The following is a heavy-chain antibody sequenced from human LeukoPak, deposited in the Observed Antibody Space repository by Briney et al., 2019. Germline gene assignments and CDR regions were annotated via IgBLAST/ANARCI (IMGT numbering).Heavy chain of an antibody. CDR1: GFTFSSYA. Sequence: PGGSLRLSCEASGFTFSSYAMSWVRQAPGKGLAWVSVISSSADSTYYADSVKGRFTISRDNSKNTLYLQMNNLRAEDTAVYYCAKPLEKYTYGGNFVYWGQGILVTVSS. CDR2: ISSSADST. CDR3: AKPLEKYTYGGNFVY. V-gene: IGHV3-23*01. J-gene: IGHJ4*02. D-gene: IGHD4-23*01.